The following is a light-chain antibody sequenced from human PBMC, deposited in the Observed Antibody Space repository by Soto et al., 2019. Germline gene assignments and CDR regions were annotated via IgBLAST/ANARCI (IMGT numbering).Light chain of an antibody. J-gene: IGKJ1*01. Sequence: DIQMTQSPSTLSASVGDRVTITCRASQSISSWLAWYQQKPGKAPKLLIYDASSLESGVPSRFSGSGSWTEFTLTISSLQPDDFATYYCQQYNSCTLGQGTKVDTK. CDR1: QSISSW. CDR3: QQYNSCT. CDR2: DAS. V-gene: IGKV1-5*01.